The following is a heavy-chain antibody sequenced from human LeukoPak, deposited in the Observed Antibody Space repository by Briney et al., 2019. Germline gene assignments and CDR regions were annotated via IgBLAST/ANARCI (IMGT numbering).Heavy chain of an antibody. D-gene: IGHD3-10*01. CDR2: IYYSGST. CDR3: ARVTMVRGVPSFDY. CDR1: GGSISSSSYY. V-gene: IGHV4-39*07. J-gene: IGHJ4*02. Sequence: SETLSLTCTVSGGSISSSSYYWGWIRQPPGKGLEWIGSIYYSGSTYYNPSLKSRVTISVDKSKNQFSLKLSSVTAADTAVYYCARVTMVRGVPSFDYWGQGTLVTVSS.